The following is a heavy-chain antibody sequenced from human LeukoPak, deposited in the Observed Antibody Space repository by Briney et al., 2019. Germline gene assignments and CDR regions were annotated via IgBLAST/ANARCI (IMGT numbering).Heavy chain of an antibody. V-gene: IGHV3-7*01. D-gene: IGHD1-26*01. CDR2: IKQDGSEN. J-gene: IGHJ4*02. CDR3: ARDELEGPTKRDF. CDR1: GFTFSDYL. Sequence: GGSLRLSCAASGFTFSDYLMSWVRQAPGKRLEWVANIKQDGSENYYVDSVAGRFTISRDNAKNSLYLQMNSLRADDTAVYYCARDELEGPTKRDFWGRGTLVTVSS.